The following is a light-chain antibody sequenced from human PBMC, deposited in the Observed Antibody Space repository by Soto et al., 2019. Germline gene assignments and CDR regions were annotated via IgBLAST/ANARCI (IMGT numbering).Light chain of an antibody. J-gene: IGKJ4*01. CDR3: AQGLATPFT. V-gene: IGKV2-28*01. Sequence: EIVLTQSPLSLPVTPGEPASISCRSSQNLLHSNGYNYLNWYLQKPGQSPQLLIYLVSNRASGVPDRLSGSGSGTDFTLTINRVEAEDVGLYFCAQGLATPFTFGGGTKVEIK. CDR1: QNLLHSNGYNY. CDR2: LVS.